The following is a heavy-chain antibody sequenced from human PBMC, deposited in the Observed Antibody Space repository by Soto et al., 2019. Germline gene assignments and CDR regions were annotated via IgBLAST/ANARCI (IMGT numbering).Heavy chain of an antibody. Sequence: PGGSLRLSCAASGFTFSSYSMNWVRQAPGKGLEWVSSISSSSSYIYYADSVKGRFTISRDNAKNSLYLQMNSLRAEDTAVYYCAREALVPAAIFDIWGQGTMVTVSS. D-gene: IGHD2-2*01. J-gene: IGHJ3*02. CDR3: AREALVPAAIFDI. CDR1: GFTFSSYS. CDR2: ISSSSSYI. V-gene: IGHV3-21*01.